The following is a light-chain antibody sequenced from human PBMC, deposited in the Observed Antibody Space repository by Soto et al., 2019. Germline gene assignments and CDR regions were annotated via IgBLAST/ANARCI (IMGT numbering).Light chain of an antibody. CDR1: QSVLYSATNKNY. V-gene: IGKV4-1*01. CDR3: HQDYYVSWT. J-gene: IGKJ1*01. Sequence: DIVLTQSPDSLAVSLGERATINCKSSQSVLYSATNKNYLAWYQQKPGQPPRLLFYWASTRESGVPDRFSGSGSGTDFTLTISSLQAEDVAVYYCHQDYYVSWTFGQGTKVEIK. CDR2: WAS.